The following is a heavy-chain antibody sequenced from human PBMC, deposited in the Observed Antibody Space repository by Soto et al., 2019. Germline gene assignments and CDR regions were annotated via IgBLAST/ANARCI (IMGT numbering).Heavy chain of an antibody. CDR1: GYTFTNYT. CDR2: ITAYNGNT. V-gene: IGHV1-18*01. Sequence: QVHLVQSGAEVKKPGASVKVSCKASGYTFTNYTYSWVRQAPGQGPEWLGWITAYNGNTKYAQKFQGRVTMTTDTSTNTAYMELRSLLYDDTAVYYCARDRVKGVDLLATMTTHYYHYGLDVWGQGTTVTVSS. J-gene: IGHJ6*02. CDR3: ARDRVKGVDLLATMTTHYYHYGLDV. D-gene: IGHD5-12*01.